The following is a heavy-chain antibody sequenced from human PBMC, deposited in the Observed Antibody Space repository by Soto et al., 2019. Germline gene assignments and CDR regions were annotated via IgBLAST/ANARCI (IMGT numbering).Heavy chain of an antibody. CDR3: ATAYSSEGDAFDI. J-gene: IGHJ3*02. D-gene: IGHD6-19*01. CDR2: ISSSSSYI. V-gene: IGHV3-21*01. Sequence: GGSLRLSCAASGFTFSSYSMNWVRQAPGKGLEWVSSISSSSSYIYYADSVKGRFTISRDNAKNSLYLQMNSLRAEDTAVYYCATAYSSEGDAFDIWGQGTMVTVSS. CDR1: GFTFSSYS.